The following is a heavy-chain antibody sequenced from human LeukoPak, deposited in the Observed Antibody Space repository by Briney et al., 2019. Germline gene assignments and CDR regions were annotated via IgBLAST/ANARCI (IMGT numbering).Heavy chain of an antibody. Sequence: GGSLRLSCAASAFMFSDYNMNWVRQAPGKGLEWVSSISSSGNYKYYADSVKGRFTISRDNAKNSLYLQMNSLRAEDTAVYYCARDSAAADTDYWGQGTLVTVSS. CDR3: ARDSAAADTDY. CDR1: AFMFSDYN. CDR2: ISSSGNYK. J-gene: IGHJ4*02. V-gene: IGHV3-21*01. D-gene: IGHD6-13*01.